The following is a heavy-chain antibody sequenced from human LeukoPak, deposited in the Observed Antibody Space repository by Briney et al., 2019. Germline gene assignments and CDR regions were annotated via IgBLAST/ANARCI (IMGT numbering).Heavy chain of an antibody. Sequence: SETLSLTCTVSGGSISSYYWSWIRQPPGNGLEWIGYIYYSGSTNYNPSLKSRVTISVDTSKNQFSLKLSSVTAADTAVYYCARIQLLAAFDIWGQGTMVTVSS. V-gene: IGHV4-59*01. CDR3: ARIQLLAAFDI. D-gene: IGHD3-10*01. J-gene: IGHJ3*02. CDR1: GGSISSYY. CDR2: IYYSGST.